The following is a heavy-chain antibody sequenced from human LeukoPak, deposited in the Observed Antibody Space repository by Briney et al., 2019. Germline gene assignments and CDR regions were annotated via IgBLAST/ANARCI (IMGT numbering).Heavy chain of an antibody. CDR1: GGSISSYY. V-gene: IGHV3-23*01. J-gene: IGHJ3*02. Sequence: PSETLSLTCTVSGGSISSYYWSWVRQAPGKGLEWVSAISGSGGSTYYADSVKGRFTISRDNSKNTLYLQMNSLRAEDTAVYYCAKSRDGYKYDAFDIWGQGTMVTVSS. D-gene: IGHD5-24*01. CDR3: AKSRDGYKYDAFDI. CDR2: ISGSGGST.